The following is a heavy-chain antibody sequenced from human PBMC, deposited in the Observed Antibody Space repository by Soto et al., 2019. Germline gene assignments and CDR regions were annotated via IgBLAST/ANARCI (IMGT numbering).Heavy chain of an antibody. CDR2: INHSGST. Sequence: PSETLSLTCAVYGGSFSGYYWSWIRQPPGKGLEWIGEINHSGSTNYNPSLKSRVTISVDTSKNQFSLKLSSVTAADTAVYYCARVGGPTYYDFWSGNRLGYYYYGMDVWGQGTTVTVSS. D-gene: IGHD3-3*01. CDR1: GGSFSGYY. V-gene: IGHV4-34*01. J-gene: IGHJ6*02. CDR3: ARVGGPTYYDFWSGNRLGYYYYGMDV.